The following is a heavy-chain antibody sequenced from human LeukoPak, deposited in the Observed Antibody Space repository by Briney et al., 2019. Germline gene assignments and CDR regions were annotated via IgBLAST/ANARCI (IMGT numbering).Heavy chain of an antibody. D-gene: IGHD4-11*01. V-gene: IGHV5-51*01. J-gene: IGHJ6*03. Sequence: GESLKISCKGSGYSFTSYWIGWVRQMPGKGLEWMGIIYPGDSDTRYSPSFQGQVTISADKSISTAYLQWSSLKASDTAMYYCARHTRSNYVQYYYYYYMDVWGKGTTVTVSS. CDR2: IYPGDSDT. CDR1: GYSFTSYW. CDR3: ARHTRSNYVQYYYYYYMDV.